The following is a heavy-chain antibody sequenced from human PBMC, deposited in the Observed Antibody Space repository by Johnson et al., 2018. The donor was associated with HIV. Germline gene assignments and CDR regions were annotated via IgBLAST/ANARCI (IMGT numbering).Heavy chain of an antibody. CDR2: IYSGGST. D-gene: IGHD2-21*02. V-gene: IGHV3-66*01. CDR1: GFTVSSNY. J-gene: IGHJ3*02. CDR3: VRDDYAFHI. Sequence: MQLVESGGGVVQPGRSLRLSCAASGFTVSSNYMSWVRQVPGKGLEWVSLIYSGGSTYYADSVKGRFTISRDNAKNTLYLEMKSLRVDDTAVYYCVRDDYAFHIWGQGTMVTVSS.